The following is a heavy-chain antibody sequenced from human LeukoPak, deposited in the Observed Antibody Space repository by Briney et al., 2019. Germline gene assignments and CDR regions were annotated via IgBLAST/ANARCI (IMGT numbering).Heavy chain of an antibody. V-gene: IGHV3-23*01. CDR1: GFTFSNYA. J-gene: IGHJ4*02. Sequence: GGSLRLSCAASGFTFSNYAMSWVRQAPGKGLEWVSAINDSGGSTYYADSVKGRFTISRDNSKNTLYLQMNSLRAEDTAVYYCARGPSGCHNTGGQGTLVTVSS. CDR3: ARGPSGCHNT. D-gene: IGHD5-12*01. CDR2: INDSGGST.